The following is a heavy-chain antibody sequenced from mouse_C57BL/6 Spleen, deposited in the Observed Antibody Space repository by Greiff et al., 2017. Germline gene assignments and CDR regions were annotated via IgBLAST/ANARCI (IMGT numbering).Heavy chain of an antibody. J-gene: IGHJ4*01. CDR2: ISSGGSYT. V-gene: IGHV5-6*01. D-gene: IGHD1-1*01. Sequence: EVQGVESGGDLVKPGGSLKLSCAASGFTFSSYGMSWVRQTPDKRLEWVATISSGGSYTYYPDSVKGRFTLSRDNATNTLYLRMSSLKSEDTAMYYCARLVYGSSPYYYAMDYWGQGTSVTVSS. CDR1: GFTFSSYG. CDR3: ARLVYGSSPYYYAMDY.